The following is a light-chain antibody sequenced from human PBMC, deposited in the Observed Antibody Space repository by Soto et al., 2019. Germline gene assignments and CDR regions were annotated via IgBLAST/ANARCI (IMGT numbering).Light chain of an antibody. CDR1: QSISSNY. J-gene: IGKJ1*01. CDR2: GAP. Sequence: EIVLTQSPGTLSLSPGERATLSCRASQSISSNYLAWYQQKPGQAPRLLVYGAPSRATGIPDRFSGSGSGTDFTLTISRLELEDSAIYYCQQYGSWTFGQGTKVEIK. V-gene: IGKV3-20*01. CDR3: QQYGSWT.